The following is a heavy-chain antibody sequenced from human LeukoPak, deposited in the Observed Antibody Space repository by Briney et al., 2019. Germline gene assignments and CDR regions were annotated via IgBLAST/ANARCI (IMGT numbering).Heavy chain of an antibody. J-gene: IGHJ4*02. CDR2: ISDYSGNA. Sequence: ASVKVSCKASGYSLSSNGISWARQAPGQGLEWMGWISDYSGNAKYAQNFQDRVTLTTDRSTNTAYMELRSLRSDDTAVYYCAREGATDYYFDPWGQGTLVTVSS. V-gene: IGHV1-18*01. CDR3: AREGATDYYFDP. D-gene: IGHD4-11*01. CDR1: GYSLSSNG.